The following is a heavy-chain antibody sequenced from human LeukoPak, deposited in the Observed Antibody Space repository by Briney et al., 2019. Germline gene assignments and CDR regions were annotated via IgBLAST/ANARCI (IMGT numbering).Heavy chain of an antibody. CDR1: GFTFDDYA. Sequence: PGGSLRLSCAASGFTFDDYAMHWVRQAPGKGLEWVSLISWDGGSTYYADSVKGRFTISRDNSKNSLYLQMNSLRAEDTALYYCAKVRVVVPAAIPPLYCYMDVWGKGTTVTVSS. CDR3: AKVRVVVPAAIPPLYCYMDV. V-gene: IGHV3-43D*03. D-gene: IGHD2-2*01. CDR2: ISWDGGST. J-gene: IGHJ6*03.